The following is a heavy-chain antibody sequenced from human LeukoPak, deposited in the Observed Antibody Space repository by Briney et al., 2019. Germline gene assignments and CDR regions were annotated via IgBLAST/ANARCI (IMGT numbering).Heavy chain of an antibody. CDR1: GFTFSSYS. CDR3: ARASRYYYYYGMDV. J-gene: IGHJ6*02. CDR2: ISSSSSYI. V-gene: IGHV3-21*01. Sequence: GGSLRLSCAASGFTFSSYSVNWVRQAPGKGLEWVSSISSSSSYIYYADSVKGRFTISRDNAKNSLYLQMNSLRAEDTAVYYCARASRYYYYYGMDVWGQGTTVTVSS.